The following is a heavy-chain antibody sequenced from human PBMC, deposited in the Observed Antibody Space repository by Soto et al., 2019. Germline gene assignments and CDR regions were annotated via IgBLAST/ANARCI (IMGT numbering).Heavy chain of an antibody. CDR1: SGSVSSGGYF. CDR3: AGSSARPMFDY. J-gene: IGHJ4*02. D-gene: IGHD2-2*01. CDR2: IYHTGST. Sequence: PSETLSLTCTVSSGSVSSGGYFWSWIRQLPGKGLEWIGYIYHTGSTFYNPSLKSRVTISLDTSKSQFSLRLTSVTAADTAMYFCAGSSARPMFDYWGPGTLVTVSS. V-gene: IGHV4-31*03.